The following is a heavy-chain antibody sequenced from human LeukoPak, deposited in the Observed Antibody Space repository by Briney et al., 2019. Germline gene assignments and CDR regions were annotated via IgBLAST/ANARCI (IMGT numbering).Heavy chain of an antibody. CDR2: IKSKTEGGTT. Sequence: GGSLRLSCAASGFTFSNSWMNWVRQAPGKGLEWVGRIKSKTEGGTTDYAAPVKGRFTISRDDSKNTLYVQMNSLKTEDTAVYYCTTLNGARGTTFMDVWGKGTTVAVSS. CDR1: GFTFSNSW. CDR3: TTLNGARGTTFMDV. J-gene: IGHJ6*03. D-gene: IGHD1-7*01. V-gene: IGHV3-15*01.